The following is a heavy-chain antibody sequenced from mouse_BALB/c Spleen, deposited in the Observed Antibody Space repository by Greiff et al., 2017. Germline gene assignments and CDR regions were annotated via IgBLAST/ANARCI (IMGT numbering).Heavy chain of an antibody. J-gene: IGHJ4*01. D-gene: IGHD2-3*01. CDR3: ARVDGYYLMDY. Sequence: EVMLVESGGGLVKPGGSLKLSCAASGFTFSDYYMYWVRQTPEKRLEWVATISDGGSYTYYPDSVKGRFTISRDNAKNNLYLQMSSLKSEDTAMYYCARVDGYYLMDYWGQGTSVTVSS. V-gene: IGHV5-4*02. CDR1: GFTFSDYY. CDR2: ISDGGSYT.